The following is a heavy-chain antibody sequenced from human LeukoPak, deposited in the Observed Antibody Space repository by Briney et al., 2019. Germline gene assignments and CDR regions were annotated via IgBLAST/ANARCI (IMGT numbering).Heavy chain of an antibody. CDR2: ISYDGSNK. CDR1: RFTFSTYG. J-gene: IGHJ3*02. CDR3: AKDLSPLVWFVSGSDAFDI. Sequence: GGSLRLSCAASRFTFSTYGMYWVRQAPGEGLEWVAVISYDGSNKYYADSVKGRFTISRDNSKNTLYLQMNSLRVEDTAVYYCAKDLSPLVWFVSGSDAFDIWGQGTMVTVSS. D-gene: IGHD3-10*01. V-gene: IGHV3-30*18.